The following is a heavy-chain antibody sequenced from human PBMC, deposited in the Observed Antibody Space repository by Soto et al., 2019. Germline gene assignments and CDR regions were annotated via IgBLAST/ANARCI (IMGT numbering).Heavy chain of an antibody. D-gene: IGHD4-17*01. Sequence: EVQLVESGGGLVKPGGSLRLSCAASGFTFSSYSMNWVRQAPGKGLEWVSSISSSSSYIYYADSVKGRFPISRDNAKNSLSLQMNSLRAEDTAVYYCARVLGYGDQVAVDYWGQGTLVTVSS. CDR1: GFTFSSYS. CDR3: ARVLGYGDQVAVDY. V-gene: IGHV3-21*01. CDR2: ISSSSSYI. J-gene: IGHJ4*02.